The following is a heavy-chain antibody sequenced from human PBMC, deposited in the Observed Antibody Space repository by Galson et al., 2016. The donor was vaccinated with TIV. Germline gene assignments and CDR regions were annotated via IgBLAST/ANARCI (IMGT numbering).Heavy chain of an antibody. V-gene: IGHV1-8*02. CDR3: ASPNYRSGYYGMDV. CDR2: ST. J-gene: IGHJ6*02. Sequence: SVKVSCKASGYTFISHDINWVRQATGQGLEWMGNSTGYAQKFQGRVTMTSNISISTAYMELSSLRSEDTAVYYCASPNYRSGYYGMDVWVQGTTVTVSS. CDR1: GYTFISHD. D-gene: IGHD6-19*01.